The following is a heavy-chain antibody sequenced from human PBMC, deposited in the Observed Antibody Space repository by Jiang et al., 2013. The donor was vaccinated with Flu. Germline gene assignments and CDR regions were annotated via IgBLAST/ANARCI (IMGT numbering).Heavy chain of an antibody. V-gene: IGHV3-23*01. J-gene: IGHJ4*02. D-gene: IGHD3-9*01. CDR2: ISGSGGST. CDR3: AKDNYDILTGADY. CDR1: GFTFSSYA. Sequence: RLSCAASGFTFSSYAMSWVRQAPGKGLEWVSAISGSGGSTYYADSVKGRFTISRDNSKNTLYLQMNSLRAEDTAVYYCAKDNYDILTGADYWGQGTLVTVSS.